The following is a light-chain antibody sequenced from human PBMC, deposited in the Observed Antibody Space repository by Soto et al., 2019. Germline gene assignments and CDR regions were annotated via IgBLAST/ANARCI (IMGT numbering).Light chain of an antibody. Sequence: DIQMTQSPSTLSASVGERVTIPCRASQTISSWLAWYQQKPGKASKLLIYKASTLKSGVPSRFSGSGSGTEFTLTISSLQPDDFATYYCQHYNSYSEAFGQGTKVDIK. CDR3: QHYNSYSEA. J-gene: IGKJ1*01. CDR2: KAS. V-gene: IGKV1-5*03. CDR1: QTISSW.